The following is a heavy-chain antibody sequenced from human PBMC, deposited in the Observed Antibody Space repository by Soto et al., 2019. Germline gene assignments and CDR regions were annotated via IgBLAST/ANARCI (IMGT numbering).Heavy chain of an antibody. CDR2: IYTSGST. CDR1: GGSISSYY. D-gene: IGHD3-10*01. CDR3: AGAPSEGVWFGELYCFDY. J-gene: IGHJ4*02. Sequence: QVQLQESGPGLVKPSETLSLTCTVSGGSISSYYWSWIRQPAGKGLEWIGRIYTSGSTNYNPSLKSRVTMSVDTSKNQFHLKLSSVTAADTAVYYCAGAPSEGVWFGELYCFDYWGQGTLVAVSS. V-gene: IGHV4-4*07.